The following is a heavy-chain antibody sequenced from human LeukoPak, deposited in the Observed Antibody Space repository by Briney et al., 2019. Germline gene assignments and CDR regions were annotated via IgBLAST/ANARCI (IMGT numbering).Heavy chain of an antibody. CDR1: XXTFTSYY. V-gene: IGHV1-46*01. CDR2: INPSGGTT. CDR3: ARKYYYDSSGYTYYFDY. J-gene: IGHJ4*02. D-gene: IGHD3-22*01. Sequence: ASVKXXXXXXXXTFTSYYMXWVRQAPGQGGXGMGXINPSGGTTSYAQNFQGIVTMTRDTSTSTVYMQLSILRSEDTAVYYRARKYYYDSSGYTYYFDYWGQGTLVTVSS.